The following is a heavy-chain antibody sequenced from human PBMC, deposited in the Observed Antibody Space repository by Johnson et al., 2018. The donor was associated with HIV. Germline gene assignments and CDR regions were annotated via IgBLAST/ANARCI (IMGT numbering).Heavy chain of an antibody. CDR3: ASPLIAAGEGAFDI. Sequence: QVQLVESGGGVVQPGRSLRLSCAASGFTFSSYAMHWVRQAPGKGLEWVAVISYDGSNKYYADSVKGRFTISRENAKNSLYLQMNSLRAEDTAVYYCASPLIAAGEGAFDIWGQGTMVTVSS. CDR1: GFTFSSYA. CDR2: ISYDGSNK. J-gene: IGHJ3*02. V-gene: IGHV3-30*14. D-gene: IGHD6-13*01.